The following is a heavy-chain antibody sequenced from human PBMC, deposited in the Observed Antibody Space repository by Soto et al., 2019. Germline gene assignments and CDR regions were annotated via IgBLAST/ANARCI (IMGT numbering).Heavy chain of an antibody. CDR2: ILPLFVTT. Sequence: QVQLVQSGAEVKKPGSSVRVSCKVSGGTFSSYAISWVRQAPGQGLEWMGRILPLFVTTNYAQKFQGRVTITADESMTTASMDLTGLRSEDTAVYYCARPGAYSGSYAYWGQGTLVTVSS. CDR3: ARPGAYSGSYAY. V-gene: IGHV1-69*12. D-gene: IGHD1-26*01. CDR1: GGTFSSYA. J-gene: IGHJ4*02.